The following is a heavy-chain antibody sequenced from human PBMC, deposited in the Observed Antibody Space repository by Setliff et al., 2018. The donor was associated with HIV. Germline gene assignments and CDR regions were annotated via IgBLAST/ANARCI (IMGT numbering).Heavy chain of an antibody. V-gene: IGHV3-30*02. D-gene: IGHD6-13*01. CDR3: ARGGASSLPLDY. CDR2: IRYDGSNK. CDR1: GFSFSNYG. J-gene: IGHJ4*01. Sequence: GSLRLSCVASGFSFSNYGMHWVRQAPGKGLEWMTFIRYDGSNKYYADSVKGRFTISRDNAKNSLYLQMNSLRADDTAFYYCARGGASSLPLDYWGHGTLVTVSS.